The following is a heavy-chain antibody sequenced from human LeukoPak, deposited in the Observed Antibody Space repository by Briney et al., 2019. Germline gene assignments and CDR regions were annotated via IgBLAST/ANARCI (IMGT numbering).Heavy chain of an antibody. CDR3: ARDQWSYYGSRSYYDLDY. V-gene: IGHV1-18*01. Sequence: ASVKVSCKASGYTFTSYAMNWVRQAPGQGLEWMGWISAYNGNTNYAQKLQGRVTMTTDTSTSTAYMELRSLRSDDTALYYCARDQWSYYGSRSYYDLDYWGQGTLVTVSS. CDR2: ISAYNGNT. CDR1: GYTFTSYA. D-gene: IGHD3-10*01. J-gene: IGHJ4*02.